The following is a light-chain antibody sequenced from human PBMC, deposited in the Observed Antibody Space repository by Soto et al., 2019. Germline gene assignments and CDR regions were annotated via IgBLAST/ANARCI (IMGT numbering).Light chain of an antibody. V-gene: IGKV3-20*01. CDR1: QSVDRNY. Sequence: EIVLTQSPGTLSLSPGESATLSCRASQSVDRNYLAWYQQRPGQAPRLLIYSASSRATGIPPRFSGSGSGTEFVLTISGLEAEDFAVYYCHQFASTPRTFGQGTKVETK. CDR2: SAS. CDR3: HQFASTPRT. J-gene: IGKJ1*01.